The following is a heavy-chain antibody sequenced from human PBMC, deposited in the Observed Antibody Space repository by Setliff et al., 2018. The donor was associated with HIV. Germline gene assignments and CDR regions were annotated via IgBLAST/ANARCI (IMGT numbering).Heavy chain of an antibody. D-gene: IGHD3-16*02. CDR1: GFSITTSGVG. J-gene: IGHJ3*01. Sequence: SGPTLVNPSQTVTLTCSLSGFSITTSGVGVGWVRQPPGKALEWLALIYWDDDKRYSPPLRSRLTIIKDTSRNQVVLTMTNVDPVDTATYYCAHIKHHLGGIIVSAFDVWGQGTKVT. CDR2: IYWDDDK. CDR3: AHIKHHLGGIIVSAFDV. V-gene: IGHV2-5*02.